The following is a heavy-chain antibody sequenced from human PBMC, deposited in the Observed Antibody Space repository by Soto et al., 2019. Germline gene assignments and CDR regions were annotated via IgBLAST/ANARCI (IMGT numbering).Heavy chain of an antibody. CDR2: ISARGGSS. Sequence: EVQLLESGGGLVQPGGSLRLACAASGFSFTSYAMVWVRQAPGKGLEWVSVISARGGSSYFADSVKGRLTISRDNSMMVLALDRNNLRAEDQATYLGAKGYIDYSASVDLWGHGTLVLVSS. CDR1: GFSFTSYA. CDR3: AKGYIDYSASVDL. D-gene: IGHD5-12*01. J-gene: IGHJ1*01. V-gene: IGHV3-23*01.